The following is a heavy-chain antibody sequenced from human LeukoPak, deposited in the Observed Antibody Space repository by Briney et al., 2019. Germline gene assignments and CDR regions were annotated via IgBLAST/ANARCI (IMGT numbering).Heavy chain of an antibody. Sequence: GSLRLSCAASGFTFSGYAMSWVRQAPGPGVEWVSAISGSGGSTYYAGSVKGRFTISRDNSKNTLYLQMNSLRADDTAVYYCAKRRGLELTYYYHMDVWGKGTTVTVSS. V-gene: IGHV3-23*01. CDR1: GFTFSGYA. CDR2: ISGSGGST. D-gene: IGHD1-7*01. CDR3: AKRRGLELTYYYHMDV. J-gene: IGHJ6*03.